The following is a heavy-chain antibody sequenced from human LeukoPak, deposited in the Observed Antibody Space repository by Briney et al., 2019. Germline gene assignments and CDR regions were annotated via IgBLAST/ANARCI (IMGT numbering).Heavy chain of an antibody. J-gene: IGHJ4*02. D-gene: IGHD2-15*01. V-gene: IGHV3-23*01. CDR2: VSDGGSSA. Sequence: GGSLRLSCAASGFTFRNYGMSWVRQAPGKGLERVSVVSDGGSSAYYTDSVKGRFTISRDNSKNTLYLQMNSLRAEDTAVYYCAPDLRGAAWSLDYWGQGTLVTVSS. CDR1: GFTFRNYG. CDR3: APDLRGAAWSLDY.